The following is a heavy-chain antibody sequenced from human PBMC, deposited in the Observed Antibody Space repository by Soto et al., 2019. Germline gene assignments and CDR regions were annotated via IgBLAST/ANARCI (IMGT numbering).Heavy chain of an antibody. J-gene: IGHJ4*02. V-gene: IGHV3-21*01. D-gene: IGHD3-10*01. CDR3: ARGLSGVPLPADLGY. CDR1: GFSFSDHT. Sequence: AGSLRLSCVASGFSFSDHTMTWVRQAPGKGLDWVSTISTSSSNIFYAAAVRGRFTVSRDNATNSLYLQMDNLRAEDTAVYFCARGLSGVPLPADLGYLGQGTLVTVSS. CDR2: ISTSSSNI.